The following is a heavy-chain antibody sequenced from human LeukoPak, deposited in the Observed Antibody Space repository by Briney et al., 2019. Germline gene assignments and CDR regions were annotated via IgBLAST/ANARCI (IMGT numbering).Heavy chain of an antibody. CDR2: INPNSGDT. J-gene: IGHJ4*02. CDR3: ARERYTAYGNFDY. CDR1: GYTFTNHP. D-gene: IGHD5-12*01. Sequence: ASVKVSCKASGYTFTNHPMHWVRQAPGQGLEWMGWINPNSGDTNYVQKIQGRVTMTRDPSISTAYMELSGLRADDTAVYYCARERYTAYGNFDYWGQGTQVTVSS. V-gene: IGHV1-2*02.